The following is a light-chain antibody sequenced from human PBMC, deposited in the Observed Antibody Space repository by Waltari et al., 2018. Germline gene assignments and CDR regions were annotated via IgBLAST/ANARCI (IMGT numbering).Light chain of an antibody. V-gene: IGKV1-39*01. CDR3: QQSYNLPRT. CDR2: TAS. CDR1: QNIINY. J-gene: IGKJ1*01. Sequence: DNQMTQSPSSLSASVGDRVTITCRASQNIINYLNWYQQIPGKAPKILIYTASSLKNGVPSRFSGSGSGTDFTLTISSLQPEDFATYYCQQSYNLPRTFGQGTKVEIK.